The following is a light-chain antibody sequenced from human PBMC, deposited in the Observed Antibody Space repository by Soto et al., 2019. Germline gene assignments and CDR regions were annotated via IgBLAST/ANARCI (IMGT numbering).Light chain of an antibody. V-gene: IGKV4-1*01. Sequence: DIVMTQSPDSLAVSLGERATINCKSSQSLLYSSNNKNYLAWYQQKPGKAPKLLIYAASSLQSGVPSRLSGSGSGTDFTLTIRSLQPEDFATYYCQQSYSTPTFGQGTKVDIK. CDR2: AAS. J-gene: IGKJ1*01. CDR3: QQSYSTPT. CDR1: QSLLYSSNNKNY.